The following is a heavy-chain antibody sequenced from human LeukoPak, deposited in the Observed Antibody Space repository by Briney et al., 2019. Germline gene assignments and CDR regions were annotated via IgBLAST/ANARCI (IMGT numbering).Heavy chain of an antibody. CDR1: GYTFNTYG. CDR3: ARQKLLWFGELLEPNWFDP. CDR2: ISGYNGKT. V-gene: IGHV1-18*01. Sequence: ASVKVSCKASGYTFNTYGITWVRQAPGQGLEWMGWISGYNGKTKYAQKLQDRVTMTTDTSTSTAYMELRSLRSDDTAVYYCARQKLLWFGELLEPNWFDPWGQGTLVTVSS. D-gene: IGHD3-10*01. J-gene: IGHJ5*02.